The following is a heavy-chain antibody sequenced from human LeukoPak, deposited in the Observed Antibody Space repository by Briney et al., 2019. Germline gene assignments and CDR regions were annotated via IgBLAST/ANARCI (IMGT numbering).Heavy chain of an antibody. D-gene: IGHD6-13*01. CDR2: ISSSGSTI. CDR1: GFTFSSYE. V-gene: IGHV3-48*03. J-gene: IGHJ4*02. Sequence: GGSLRLSCAASGFTFSSYEMNWVRQAPGKGLEWVSYISSSGSTIYYADSVKGRFTISRDNAKNSLYLQMNSLRAEDTAVYYCARGGQEAAAAPRDDYWGQGTLVTVSS. CDR3: ARGGQEAAAAPRDDY.